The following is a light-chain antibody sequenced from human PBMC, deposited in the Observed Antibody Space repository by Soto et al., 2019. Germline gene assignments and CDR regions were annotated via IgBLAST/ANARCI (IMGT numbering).Light chain of an antibody. CDR1: QSVSNNY. Sequence: EIVLTQSPGTLSLSSGERATLSCRASQSVSNNYLAWYQQKPGQDPRLLIYGASNRATGIPDRFSGSGSGTYFTLTISRLEPEEFAVYYCQQYGSSGTFGQGTKVDI. CDR2: GAS. V-gene: IGKV3-20*01. J-gene: IGKJ1*01. CDR3: QQYGSSGT.